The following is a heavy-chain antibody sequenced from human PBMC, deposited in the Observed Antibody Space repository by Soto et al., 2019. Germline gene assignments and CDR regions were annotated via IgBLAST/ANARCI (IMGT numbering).Heavy chain of an antibody. CDR3: AAYYYESSGSTDY. CDR1: GGTFSSYA. J-gene: IGHJ4*02. V-gene: IGHV1-69*01. D-gene: IGHD3-22*01. CDR2: IIPIFGTA. Sequence: QVQLVQPGAEVKKPGSSVKVSCKASGGTFSSYAISWVRQAPGQGLEWMGGIIPIFGTANYAEKFQGRVTITADESTGTAYMELSNLRAEDTAVYYCAAYYYESSGSTDYWGQGTLVTVSS.